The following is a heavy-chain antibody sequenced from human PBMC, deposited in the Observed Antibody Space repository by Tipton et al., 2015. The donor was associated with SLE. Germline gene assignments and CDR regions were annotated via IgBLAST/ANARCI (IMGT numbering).Heavy chain of an antibody. Sequence: TLSLTCAVYGGSFSGYYWSWIRQPPGKGLEWIGYIYYSGSTNYNPSLKSRVTISVDTSKNQFSLKLSSVTAADTAVYYCARVLAVAGLLFDYWGQGTLVTVSS. CDR2: IYYSGST. CDR3: ARVLAVAGLLFDY. J-gene: IGHJ4*02. V-gene: IGHV4-59*01. D-gene: IGHD6-19*01. CDR1: GGSFSGYY.